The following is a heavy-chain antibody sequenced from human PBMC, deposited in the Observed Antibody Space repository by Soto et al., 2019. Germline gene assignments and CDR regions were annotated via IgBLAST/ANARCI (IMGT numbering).Heavy chain of an antibody. CDR3: ARESHDILTGPPWVWYFDL. CDR1: GGSFSGYY. Sequence: QVQLQQWGAGPLRPLETLSLTCGVSGGSFSGYYWAWIRQSPGKGLEWIGEINDRGSINYNPSLKSRDSISVDTSKNHYSLNQRSVTAADTAVYYCARESHDILTGPPWVWYFDLWGRGTLVTVSS. J-gene: IGHJ2*01. D-gene: IGHD3-9*01. V-gene: IGHV4-34*01. CDR2: INDRGSI.